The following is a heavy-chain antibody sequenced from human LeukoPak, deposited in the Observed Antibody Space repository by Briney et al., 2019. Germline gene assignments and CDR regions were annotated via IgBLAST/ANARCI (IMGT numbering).Heavy chain of an antibody. CDR1: GFTFSSYA. CDR2: ISGSGGST. CDR3: AKGYCSSTSCSSDY. D-gene: IGHD2-2*01. V-gene: IGHV3-23*01. Sequence: GGSLRLSCAASGFTFSSYAMSWVRQAPGKGLEWVSAISGSGGSTYYADSVKGRYTISRDNSKNTLYLQMNSLRAEDTAIYYCAKGYCSSTSCSSDYWGQGTLVTVSS. J-gene: IGHJ4*02.